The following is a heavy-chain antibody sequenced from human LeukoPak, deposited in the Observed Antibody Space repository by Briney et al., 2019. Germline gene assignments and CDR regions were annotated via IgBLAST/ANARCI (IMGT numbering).Heavy chain of an antibody. J-gene: IGHJ3*02. Sequence: ASVKVSCKASGYTFTGYYMHWVRQAPGQGLEWMGWINPNSGGTNYAQKFQGRVTMTRDTSISTAYMELSRLRSDDTAVYYCARGRSYYDFWSGYYRGDAFDIWGQGTMVTVSS. D-gene: IGHD3-3*01. CDR3: ARGRSYYDFWSGYYRGDAFDI. CDR1: GYTFTGYY. V-gene: IGHV1-2*02. CDR2: INPNSGGT.